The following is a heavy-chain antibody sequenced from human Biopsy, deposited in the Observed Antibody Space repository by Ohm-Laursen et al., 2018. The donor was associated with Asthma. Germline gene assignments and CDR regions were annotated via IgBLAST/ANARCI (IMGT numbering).Heavy chain of an antibody. CDR2: VYYSGST. CDR1: GGSINNFY. D-gene: IGHD2-21*02. CDR3: ARGVDRVTGLLDHFDS. V-gene: IGHV4-59*01. J-gene: IGHJ4*02. Sequence: GTLSLTCTVSGGSINNFYWSWIRQPPGKGLESIGHVYYSGSTNYNPSLKSRVTISIDASKNHFSLKLTSVTAADTAVYYCARGVDRVTGLLDHFDSWGQGTLVTVSS.